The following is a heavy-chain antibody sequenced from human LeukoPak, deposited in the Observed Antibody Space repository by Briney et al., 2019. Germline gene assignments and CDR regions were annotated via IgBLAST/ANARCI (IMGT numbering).Heavy chain of an antibody. CDR2: ISYDGSNK. V-gene: IGHV3-30*04. CDR1: GFTFSSYA. J-gene: IGHJ4*02. D-gene: IGHD2-2*02. CDR3: ARRGTSCYTVPCYFDY. Sequence: GGSLRLSCAASGFTFSSYAMHWVRQAPGKGLEWVAVISYDGSNKYYADSVKGRFTISRDNSKNTLYLQMNSLRAEDTAVYYCARRGTSCYTVPCYFDYWGQGTLVTVSS.